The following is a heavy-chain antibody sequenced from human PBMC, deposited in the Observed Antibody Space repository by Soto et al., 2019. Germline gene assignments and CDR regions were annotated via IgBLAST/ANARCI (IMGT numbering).Heavy chain of an antibody. J-gene: IGHJ4*02. CDR2: IYYGGST. CDR1: GASISDYY. V-gene: IGHV4-59*08. Sequence: QVQLQESGPGLVKPSETLSLTCIVSGASISDYYWSWNRQPPGKGLAWIGYIYYGGSTNYNPALNRRVAISAHTSNTQFSLSLRSVTAADTAVYFCARHPPNPDYGDSSDFWGQGTLVTVSS. CDR3: ARHPPNPDYGDSSDF. D-gene: IGHD4-17*01.